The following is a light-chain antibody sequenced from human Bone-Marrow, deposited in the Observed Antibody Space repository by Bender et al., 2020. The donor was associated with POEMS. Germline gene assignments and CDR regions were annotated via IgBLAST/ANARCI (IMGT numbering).Light chain of an antibody. CDR3: SAWDDSLSGWV. CDR1: SSNIGNHG. J-gene: IGLJ3*02. Sequence: QSVVTQPPSLSEAPRQRVTIPCSGSSSNIGNHGVNWYQQLPGEAPKLLIYYDDLLTPGVSDRFSASKSGTSASLAISEIRSEDEALSYCSAWDDSLSGWVFGGGTKLTVL. V-gene: IGLV1-36*01. CDR2: YDD.